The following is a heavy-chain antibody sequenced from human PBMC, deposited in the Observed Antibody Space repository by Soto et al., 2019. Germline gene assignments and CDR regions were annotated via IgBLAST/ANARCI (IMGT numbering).Heavy chain of an antibody. CDR2: IQSKVDGGAT. Sequence: EVQLVEFGGGLVKPGGSLRLSCEASGLPFSNAWMNLVRQAPGKGLEWIGLIQSKVDGGATDLASPVKDSFSISRDDSKNTVYLQMNSLKIEDTAVYYCHGSGDLGDFWGPGTLVTVSS. J-gene: IGHJ4*02. CDR1: GLPFSNAW. CDR3: HGSGDLGDF. V-gene: IGHV3-15*01. D-gene: IGHD3-3*01.